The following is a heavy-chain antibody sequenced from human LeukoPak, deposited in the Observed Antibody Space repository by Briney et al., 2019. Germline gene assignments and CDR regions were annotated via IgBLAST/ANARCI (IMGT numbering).Heavy chain of an antibody. CDR3: AKVAAAGYYYYYYYMDV. V-gene: IGHV3-30*02. J-gene: IGHJ6*03. D-gene: IGHD6-13*01. Sequence: GGSLRLPCAASGFTFSSYGMHWVRQAPGKGLEWVAFIRYDGSNKYYADSVKGRFTISRDNSKNTLYLQMNSLRAEDTAVYYCAKVAAAGYYYYYYYMDVWGKGTTVTVSS. CDR2: IRYDGSNK. CDR1: GFTFSSYG.